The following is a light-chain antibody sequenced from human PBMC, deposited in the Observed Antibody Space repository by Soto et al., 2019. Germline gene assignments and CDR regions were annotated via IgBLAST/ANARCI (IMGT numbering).Light chain of an antibody. CDR2: WAS. Sequence: DIVMTQSPDSLAVSLGERASIKCKSSQSVLYSSNSKNYLAWYQQKPGQPPHLLIYWASTRASGVPDRFSASGSGTDFTLTISSLQAEDVAVYYCQHYSSSPRTFRQGTELEIK. CDR1: QSVLYSSNSKNY. CDR3: QHYSSSPRT. V-gene: IGKV4-1*01. J-gene: IGKJ2*01.